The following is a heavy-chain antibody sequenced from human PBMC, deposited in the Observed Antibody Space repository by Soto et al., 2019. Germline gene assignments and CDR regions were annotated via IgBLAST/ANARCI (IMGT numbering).Heavy chain of an antibody. CDR3: AREGLGGEKDY. J-gene: IGHJ4*02. V-gene: IGHV1-2*02. CDR1: GYTFTSYY. D-gene: IGHD7-27*01. Sequence: QVQLVQSGAEVKKPGASVNVSCKASGYTFTSYYIHWVRQAPGQGLEWMGWINCNSGGTNYAQKFQGRVTGTRDTSISTIYMELSRLRSDDTAVYYCAREGLGGEKDYWGQGTLVTVSS. CDR2: INCNSGGT.